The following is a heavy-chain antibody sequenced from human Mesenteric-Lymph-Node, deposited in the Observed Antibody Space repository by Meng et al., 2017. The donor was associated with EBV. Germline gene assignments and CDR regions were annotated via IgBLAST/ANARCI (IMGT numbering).Heavy chain of an antibody. CDR3: SRESWRAFDY. CDR2: TYYRSKWYN. Sequence: QVHLQQSGPGLVKPPQTLSLTCAISGDSFSSNSAAWNWIRQSPSRGLEWLGRTYYRSKWYNEYAQSVKGRITINPDTSKSEFSLQLNSVTPDDTAVYYCSRESWRAFDYWGQGTLVTVSS. CDR1: GDSFSSNSAA. V-gene: IGHV6-1*01. J-gene: IGHJ4*02.